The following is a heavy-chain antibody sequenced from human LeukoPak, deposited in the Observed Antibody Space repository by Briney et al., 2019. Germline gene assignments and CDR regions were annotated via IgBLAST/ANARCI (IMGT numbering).Heavy chain of an antibody. Sequence: ASVKVSCKASGYTFKNYDINWVRQAPGQGLEWMAWMDPNNDNAGSAQKFQGRVTMTRDTSINTAYMELSSLRSDDTGVYYCARAAAGGDDPFDVWGQGSLIIVSS. V-gene: IGHV1-8*01. D-gene: IGHD6-25*01. J-gene: IGHJ3*01. CDR1: GYTFKNYD. CDR2: MDPNNDNA. CDR3: ARAAAGGDDPFDV.